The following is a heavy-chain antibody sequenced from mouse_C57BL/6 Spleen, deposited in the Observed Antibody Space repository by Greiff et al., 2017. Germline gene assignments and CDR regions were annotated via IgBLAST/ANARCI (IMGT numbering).Heavy chain of an antibody. J-gene: IGHJ2*01. D-gene: IGHD1-1*01. CDR2: INPGSGGT. CDR1: GYAFTNYL. V-gene: IGHV1-54*01. CDR3: ARSITTVVPADFDY. Sequence: QVQLKQSGAELVRPGTSVKVSCKASGYAFTNYLIEWVKQRPGQGLEWIGVINPGSGGTHYNEKFKGKATLTADKSSSTAYMQLSSLTSEDSAVYFCARSITTVVPADFDYWGQGTTLTVSS.